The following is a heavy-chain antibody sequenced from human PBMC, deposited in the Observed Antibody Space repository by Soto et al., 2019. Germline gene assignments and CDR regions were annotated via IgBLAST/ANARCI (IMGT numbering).Heavy chain of an antibody. CDR2: INHSGST. CDR3: ARLVRQTDYDILIREPEGGVDY. D-gene: IGHD3-9*01. V-gene: IGHV4-34*01. CDR1: GGSFSGYY. J-gene: IGHJ4*02. Sequence: SETLSLTCAVYGGSFSGYYWSWIRQPPGKGLEWIGEINHSGSTNYNPSLKSRVTISVDTSKNQFSLKLSSVTAADTAVYYCARLVRQTDYDILIREPEGGVDYWGQGTLVTVSS.